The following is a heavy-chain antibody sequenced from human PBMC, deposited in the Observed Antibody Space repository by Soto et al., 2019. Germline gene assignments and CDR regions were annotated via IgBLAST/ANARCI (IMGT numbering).Heavy chain of an antibody. D-gene: IGHD3-9*01. CDR1: GFTFSSYA. J-gene: IGHJ4*02. CDR3: AKGRLKYFDWLDY. Sequence: SGGSLRLSCAASGFTFSSYAMSWVRQAPGKGLEWVSAISGSGGSTYYADSVKGRFTISRDNSKNTLYLQMNSLRAEDTAVYYCAKGRLKYFDWLDYWGQGTLVTVSS. V-gene: IGHV3-23*01. CDR2: ISGSGGST.